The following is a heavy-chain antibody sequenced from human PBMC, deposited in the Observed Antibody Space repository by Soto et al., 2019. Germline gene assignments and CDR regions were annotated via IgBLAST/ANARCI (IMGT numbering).Heavy chain of an antibody. D-gene: IGHD6-6*01. V-gene: IGHV3-7*03. CDR3: ASFRAYGSSSSFDY. CDR1: GFTFSSYW. J-gene: IGHJ4*02. Sequence: EVQLVESGGGLVQPGGSLRLSCAASGFTFSSYWMSWVRQAPGKGLVWVANINQDGSEKYSVDSVKGRFTNSRDNAKNPLYLQMNSLGTEDTPVYYCASFRAYGSSSSFDYWGQGTLFTVSS. CDR2: INQDGSEK.